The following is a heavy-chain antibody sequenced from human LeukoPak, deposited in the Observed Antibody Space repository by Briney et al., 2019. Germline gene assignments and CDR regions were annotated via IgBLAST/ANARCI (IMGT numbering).Heavy chain of an antibody. CDR2: ISSSGSNT. D-gene: IGHD3-22*01. CDR1: GFSFSDYY. Sequence: GGSQTPLCAASGFSFSDYYVVWIRQAPGKGPEWVSVISSSGSNTNYADSVRGRFTVSRDNAKNSLSLQMNRLRPEDSAVYYCARDDSRRWFDYWGQ. J-gene: IGHJ4*02. CDR3: ARDDSRRWFDY. V-gene: IGHV3-11*05.